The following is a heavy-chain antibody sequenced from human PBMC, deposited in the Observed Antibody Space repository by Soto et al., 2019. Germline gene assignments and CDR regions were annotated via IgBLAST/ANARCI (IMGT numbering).Heavy chain of an antibody. CDR1: GESFNAYY. Sequence: QVQLQQWGAGLLKPSETLSLTCAVTGESFNAYYWSWIRQSPGKGLEWIGEINHSGSTNYNPSPKSRVTISGATSKNPISLTLTSVPAADTALYYCAREVVAATTWYDPLGQGTLVTVSA. D-gene: IGHD2-15*01. CDR3: AREVVAATTWYDP. V-gene: IGHV4-34*01. J-gene: IGHJ5*02. CDR2: INHSGST.